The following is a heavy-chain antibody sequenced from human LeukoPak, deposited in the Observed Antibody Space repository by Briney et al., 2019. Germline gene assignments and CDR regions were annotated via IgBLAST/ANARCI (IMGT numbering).Heavy chain of an antibody. CDR2: ISWNSGSI. D-gene: IGHD3-9*01. CDR3: AKDSRYDILTGYSWFDP. CDR1: GFTFDDYA. Sequence: SLRLSCAASGFTFDDYAMHWVRQAPGKGLEWVSGISWNSGSIGYADSVKGRFTTSRDNAKNSLYLQMNSLRAEDTALYYCAKDSRYDILTGYSWFDPWGQGTLVTVSS. V-gene: IGHV3-9*01. J-gene: IGHJ5*02.